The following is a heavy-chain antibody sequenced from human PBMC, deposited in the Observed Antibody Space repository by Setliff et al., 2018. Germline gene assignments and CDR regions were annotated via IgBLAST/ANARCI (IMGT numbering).Heavy chain of an antibody. D-gene: IGHD1-1*01. CDR2: ISYSGIT. J-gene: IGHJ1*01. CDR3: VREGYSEYFQD. V-gene: IGHV4-4*02. Sequence: SETLSLTCTVSGESIRSNNWWNWVRQPPGKGLEWIGFISYSGITTYNVSLKSRVSISVDTSKNQLSLTLSSVTAADTAVYYCVREGYSEYFQDWGRGTLVTVSS. CDR1: GESIRSNN.